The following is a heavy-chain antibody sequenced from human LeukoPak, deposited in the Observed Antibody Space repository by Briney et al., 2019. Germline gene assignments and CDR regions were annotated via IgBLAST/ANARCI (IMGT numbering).Heavy chain of an antibody. Sequence: GGSLRLSCAASGFTFSSYAMSWVRQAPGKGLEWVSAMTSGGGTYYADSVKGRFTISRDNSKNTVYLQMNSLRAEDTAVYYCAKDLTRSSGGFDYWGQGTLVTVSS. D-gene: IGHD6-6*01. CDR2: MTSGGGT. V-gene: IGHV3-23*01. J-gene: IGHJ4*02. CDR1: GFTFSSYA. CDR3: AKDLTRSSGGFDY.